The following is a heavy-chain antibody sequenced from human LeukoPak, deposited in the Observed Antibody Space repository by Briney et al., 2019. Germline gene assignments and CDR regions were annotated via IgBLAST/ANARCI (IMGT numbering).Heavy chain of an antibody. D-gene: IGHD1-14*01. Sequence: ASVKVSCMASGGTFSSYAICWVRQAPGQGVEWVGRIIPMLGIANYAQKFQGRVTITADKSTSTDYMELSSLRSEDTAEYYCARETPDAGPFDYWGQGTLVTVS. V-gene: IGHV1-69*04. CDR3: ARETPDAGPFDY. J-gene: IGHJ4*02. CDR1: GGTFSSYA. CDR2: IIPMLGIA.